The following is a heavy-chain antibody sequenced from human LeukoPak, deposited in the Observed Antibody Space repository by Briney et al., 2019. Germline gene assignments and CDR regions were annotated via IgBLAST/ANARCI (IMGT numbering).Heavy chain of an antibody. CDR1: GFIFNNYA. D-gene: IGHD3-10*01. CDR2: IKEDGSEI. V-gene: IGHV3-7*01. CDR3: TRQLGGSGSH. J-gene: IGHJ4*02. Sequence: PGGSLRLSCAGSGFIFNNYAMHWVRQPPGKGLEWVANIKEDGSEIYYVDSVKGRFTISRDNTKNSVYLQMNSLRAEDTAVYYCTRQLGGSGSHWGQGTLVTVSS.